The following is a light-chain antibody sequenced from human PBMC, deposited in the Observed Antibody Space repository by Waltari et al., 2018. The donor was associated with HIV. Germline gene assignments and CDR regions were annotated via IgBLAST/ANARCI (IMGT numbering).Light chain of an antibody. CDR1: NSDIGTYNY. CDR2: EVA. J-gene: IGLJ2*01. Sequence: QSALTQPASVSGSPGQSTTISCFRTNSDIGTYNYVSWYQQHPGKVPKLLIYEVANRPSGISHRFSGSKSGNTAYLTLSGLQAEDEADYYCSSYTPTSFVVFGGGTKLTVL. CDR3: SSYTPTSFVV. V-gene: IGLV2-14*01.